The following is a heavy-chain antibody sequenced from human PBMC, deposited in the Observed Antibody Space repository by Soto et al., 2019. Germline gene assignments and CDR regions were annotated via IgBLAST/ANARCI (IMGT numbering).Heavy chain of an antibody. D-gene: IGHD3-22*01. CDR1: GFTFSSYG. Sequence: QVQLVESGGGVVQPGRSLRLSCAASGFTFSSYGMHWFRQAPGKGLEWVAVISYDGSNKYYADSVRGRFTISRYNSKNTLYLQMNSLRAEDTAVYYCAQAKDYYDSSGYYYDYFDYWGQGTLVPVSS. CDR3: AQAKDYYDSSGYYYDYFDY. CDR2: ISYDGSNK. V-gene: IGHV3-30*18. J-gene: IGHJ4*02.